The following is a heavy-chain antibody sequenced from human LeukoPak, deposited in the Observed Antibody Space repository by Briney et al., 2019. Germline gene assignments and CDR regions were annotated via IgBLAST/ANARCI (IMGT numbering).Heavy chain of an antibody. CDR1: GGSISSGDYY. CDR2: IYYSGST. CDR3: ARAQGTTVALADC. V-gene: IGHV4-30-4*08. Sequence: PSETLSLTCTVSGGSISSGDYYWSWIRQPPGKGLEWIGYIYYSGSTYYNPSLKSRVTISVDTSKNQFSLKLSSVTAADTAVYYCARAQGTTVALADCWGQGTLVTVSS. J-gene: IGHJ4*02. D-gene: IGHD4-23*01.